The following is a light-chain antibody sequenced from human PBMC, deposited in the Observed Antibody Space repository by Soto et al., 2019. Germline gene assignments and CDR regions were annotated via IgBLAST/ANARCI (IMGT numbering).Light chain of an antibody. CDR1: QSVGTR. J-gene: IGKJ1*01. CDR2: GAS. V-gene: IGKV3D-15*01. Sequence: ERVMTQSPATLSVSPGERATLSCRASQSVGTRLAWYQQKPGQAPRLLIYGASARAAGISPRFSGGGSGTEFTLTISSLQSEDLAVYYCQQYIDWPRTFGQGTKVGSK. CDR3: QQYIDWPRT.